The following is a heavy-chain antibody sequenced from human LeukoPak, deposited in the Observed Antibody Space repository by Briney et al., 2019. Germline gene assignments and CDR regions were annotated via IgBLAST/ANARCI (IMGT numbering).Heavy chain of an antibody. D-gene: IGHD3-22*01. J-gene: IGHJ4*02. CDR2: ISAYNGNT. CDR1: GYTFTSYG. V-gene: IGHV1-18*01. Sequence: ASVKVSCKXSGYTFTSYGISWVRQAPGQGLEWMGWISAYNGNTNYSQKLQGRVTMTTDTSTSTAYMELRSLRSDDTAVYYCARPYYDSSAPPYDYWGQGNLVTVSS. CDR3: ARPYYDSSAPPYDY.